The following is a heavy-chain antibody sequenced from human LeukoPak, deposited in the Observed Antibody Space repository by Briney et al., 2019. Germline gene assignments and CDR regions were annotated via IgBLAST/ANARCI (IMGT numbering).Heavy chain of an antibody. CDR3: ARGTIFGVVTNWYFDY. D-gene: IGHD3-3*01. CDR1: GGTFSSYA. V-gene: IGHV1-69*05. Sequence: SVKVSFKASGGTFSSYAISWVRQAPGQGREWMGGIIPIFGTANYAQKFQGRVTITTDESTSTAYMELSSLRSEDTAVYYCARGTIFGVVTNWYFDYWGQGTLVTVSS. J-gene: IGHJ4*02. CDR2: IIPIFGTA.